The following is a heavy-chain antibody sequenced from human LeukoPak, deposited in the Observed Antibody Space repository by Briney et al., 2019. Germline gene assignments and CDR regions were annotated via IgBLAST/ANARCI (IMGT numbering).Heavy chain of an antibody. D-gene: IGHD1-1*01. V-gene: IGHV3-74*01. Sequence: GGSLRLSCAASEFAFSNYWMNWVRQAPGKGLEWVSRINSDGSSISYADSVKGRFTISRDNAKNTLYLQMNSLRPEDTAVYYCTRGKNGFDYWGRGTLVTVSS. CDR2: INSDGSSI. CDR1: EFAFSNYW. CDR3: TRGKNGFDY. J-gene: IGHJ4*02.